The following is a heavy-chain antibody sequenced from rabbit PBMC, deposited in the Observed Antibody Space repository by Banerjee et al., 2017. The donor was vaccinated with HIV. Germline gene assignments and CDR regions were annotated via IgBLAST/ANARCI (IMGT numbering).Heavy chain of an antibody. CDR2: INTSSGNT. V-gene: IGHV1S45*01. J-gene: IGHJ4*01. CDR3: ARDTSVGRHL. D-gene: IGHD1-1*01. Sequence: QEQLVESGGGLVQPEGSLTLTCTASGFSYMCWVRQAPGKGLEWIACINTSSGNTVYATWAKGRFTISRTSSTTVDLKMTSLIAADTATYFCARDTSVGRHLWGPGTLVTVS. CDR1: GFSY.